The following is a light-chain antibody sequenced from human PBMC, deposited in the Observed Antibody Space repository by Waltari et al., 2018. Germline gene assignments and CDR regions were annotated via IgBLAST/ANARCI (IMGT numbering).Light chain of an antibody. J-gene: IGLJ2*01. CDR1: KLGSRY. CDR3: QTWVNGTVI. Sequence: SYELTQPPSVSVSPGQTVTITCSGDKLGSRYTCWYQQRAGQSPIMVIFQDKKRPTGIPGRFSGSNSGNTAALTISGAQSMDEADYYCQTWVNGTVIFGGWTKVTVL. V-gene: IGLV3-1*01. CDR2: QDK.